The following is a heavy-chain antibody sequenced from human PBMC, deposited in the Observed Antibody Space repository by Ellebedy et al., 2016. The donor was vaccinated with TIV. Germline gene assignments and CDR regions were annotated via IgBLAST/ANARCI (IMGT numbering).Heavy chain of an antibody. Sequence: GESLKISCAASGFTFSSYAMAWVRQTPGKGLEWVSAIFAGGNKIYYAESVKGRFTISRDNSKNTLFLQMNSLRAEDTAIYYCGRDAVTGNGRWDWLDPWGRGSLVTVSS. CDR2: IFAGGNKI. CDR3: GRDAVTGNGRWDWLDP. J-gene: IGHJ5*02. V-gene: IGHV3-23*01. CDR1: GFTFSSYA. D-gene: IGHD2-21*02.